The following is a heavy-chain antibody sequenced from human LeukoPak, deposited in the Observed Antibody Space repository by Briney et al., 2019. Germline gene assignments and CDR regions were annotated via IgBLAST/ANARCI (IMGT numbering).Heavy chain of an antibody. V-gene: IGHV4-34*01. CDR2: INHSGST. CDR1: GGSFRGYY. Sequence: SETLSLTCAVYGGSFRGYYWSWVRQPPGKGLEWIGEINHSGSTNYNPSLKSRVTISVDTSKNQFSLKLSSVTAADTAVYYCARTSGYSSSWYSEAWFDPWGQGTLVTVSS. J-gene: IGHJ5*02. D-gene: IGHD6-13*01. CDR3: ARTSGYSSSWYSEAWFDP.